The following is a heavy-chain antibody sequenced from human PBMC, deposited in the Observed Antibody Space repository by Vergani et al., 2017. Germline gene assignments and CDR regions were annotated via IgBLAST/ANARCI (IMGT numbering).Heavy chain of an antibody. D-gene: IGHD1-1*01. Sequence: QVHLVESGGGVVQPGRSLRLSCVVSGFTSSYYGMHWVRQAPRKGLEWVAVISYDGTQKYYADSVKGRFTISRDNSKSTLYLQMNSLRTEDTAVYYCATKSXGTPGCQIGYFREWVQGTLVTVSS. CDR2: ISYDGTQK. V-gene: IGHV3-30*03. J-gene: IGHJ1*01. CDR1: GFTSSYYG. CDR3: ATKSXGTPGCQIGYFRE.